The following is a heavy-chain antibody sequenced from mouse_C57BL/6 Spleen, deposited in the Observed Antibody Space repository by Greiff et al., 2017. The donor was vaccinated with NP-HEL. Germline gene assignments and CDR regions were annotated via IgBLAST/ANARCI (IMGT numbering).Heavy chain of an antibody. CDR1: GFTFSSYA. V-gene: IGHV5-4*01. CDR2: ISDGGSYT. Sequence: EVQLVESGGGLVKPGGSLKLSCAASGFTFSSYAMSWVRQTPEKRLEWVATISDGGSYTYYPDNVKGRFTISRDNAKNNLYLQMSHLKSEDTAMYYCARDRELPGAMDYWGQGTSVTVSS. D-gene: IGHD2-12*01. CDR3: ARDRELPGAMDY. J-gene: IGHJ4*01.